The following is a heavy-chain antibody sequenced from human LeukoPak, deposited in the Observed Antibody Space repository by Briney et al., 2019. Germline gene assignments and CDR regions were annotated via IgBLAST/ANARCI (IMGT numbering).Heavy chain of an antibody. CDR3: AKCSGGSCYASGAFDY. Sequence: GGSLRVSCAASGFTFSNYAMSWVRQAPGKGLEWVSGISGSGDATWYAGSVKGRFTTSRDNSKNTVNLQMNSLRPEDTAVYYCAKCSGGSCYASGAFDYWGQGTLVTVSS. CDR1: GFTFSNYA. CDR2: ISGSGDAT. J-gene: IGHJ4*02. V-gene: IGHV3-23*01. D-gene: IGHD2-15*01.